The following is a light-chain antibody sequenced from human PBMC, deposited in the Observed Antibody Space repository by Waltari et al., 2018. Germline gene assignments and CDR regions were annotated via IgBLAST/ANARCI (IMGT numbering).Light chain of an antibody. CDR2: EDN. CDR3: CSYAGRRSLM. V-gene: IGLV2-23*01. CDR1: SSDIGSHNL. Sequence: SALTQTASVSGSPGQSITISCTGTSSDIGSHNLVSWYQKSPGKAPRLIIYEDNKRPSGASNRFSGSKSGNTASLTIFGLQAEDEGEYYCCSYAGRRSLMFGGGTKVT. J-gene: IGLJ3*02.